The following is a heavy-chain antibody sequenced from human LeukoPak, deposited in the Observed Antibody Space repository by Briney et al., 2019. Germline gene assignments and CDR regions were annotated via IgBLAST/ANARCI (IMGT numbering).Heavy chain of an antibody. CDR3: ARDRYDSSGYYYVSAFDI. CDR1: GGSISSSNW. J-gene: IGHJ3*02. Sequence: SGTLSLTCAVSGGSISSSNWWSWVRQPPGKGLEWIGYIYYSGSTYYNPSLKSRVTISVDTSKNQFSLKLSSVTAADTAVYYCARDRYDSSGYYYVSAFDIWGQGTMVTVSS. CDR2: IYYSGST. D-gene: IGHD3-22*01. V-gene: IGHV4-4*02.